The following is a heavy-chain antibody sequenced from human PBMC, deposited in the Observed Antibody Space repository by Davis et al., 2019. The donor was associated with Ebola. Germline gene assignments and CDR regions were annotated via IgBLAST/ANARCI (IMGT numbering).Heavy chain of an antibody. Sequence: PSETLSLTCVVSGVSISSSNWWSWVRQPPGKGLEWIGEIYHSGRTNYNPSLKSRVTISVDTSKNQFSLKLSSVTAADTAVYYCARMTTRSLDVWGQGTTVTVSS. CDR1: GVSISSSNW. CDR3: ARMTTRSLDV. CDR2: IYHSGRT. D-gene: IGHD4-17*01. V-gene: IGHV4-4*02. J-gene: IGHJ6*02.